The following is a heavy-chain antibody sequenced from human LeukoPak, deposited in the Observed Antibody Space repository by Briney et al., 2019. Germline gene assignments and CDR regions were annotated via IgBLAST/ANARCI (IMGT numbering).Heavy chain of an antibody. CDR3: ARGVVIAPQTFDY. Sequence: SETLSLTCTVSGDSVSSFYWSWIRQPPGKGLEWIGYIYYSGTTNYSPSLKSRVTISVDTTKSQFSLKLSSVTAADTAVYYCARGVVIAPQTFDYWGQGILVTVSS. J-gene: IGHJ4*02. CDR2: IYYSGTT. CDR1: GDSVSSFY. D-gene: IGHD2-21*01. V-gene: IGHV4-59*02.